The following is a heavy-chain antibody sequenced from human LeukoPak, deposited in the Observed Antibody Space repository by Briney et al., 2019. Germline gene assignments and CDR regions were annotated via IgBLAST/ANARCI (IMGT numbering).Heavy chain of an antibody. Sequence: VASVKVSCKASGYTFSNYYMNWVRQAPGQGPEWMGIINPNGGRTSYAQKFQGRVTMTRDTSISTAYMELSRLRSDDTAVYCCAIAPPSSIAAPTYYMDVWGKGTTVTVSS. CDR1: GYTFSNYY. D-gene: IGHD6-6*01. V-gene: IGHV1-46*01. CDR2: INPNGGRT. J-gene: IGHJ6*03. CDR3: AIAPPSSIAAPTYYMDV.